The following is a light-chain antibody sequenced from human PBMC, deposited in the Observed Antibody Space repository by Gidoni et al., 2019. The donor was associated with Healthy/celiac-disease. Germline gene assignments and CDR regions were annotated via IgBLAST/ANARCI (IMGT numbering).Light chain of an antibody. CDR2: GAS. Sequence: ELVLTQSPGTLSLSPGERATLSCRASHSVSSSYLAWYQQKPGQAPRLLIYGASSRATGIPDRFSGSGSGTDFTLTISRLEPEDFAVYYCQQYGSSPPLTFGGGTKVEIK. CDR3: QQYGSSPPLT. V-gene: IGKV3-20*01. CDR1: HSVSSSY. J-gene: IGKJ4*01.